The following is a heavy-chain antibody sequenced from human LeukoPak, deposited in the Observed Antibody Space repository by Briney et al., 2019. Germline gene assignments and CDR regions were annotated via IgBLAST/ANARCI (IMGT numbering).Heavy chain of an antibody. D-gene: IGHD3-22*01. CDR1: GGSISSGDYY. CDR2: IYYSGST. V-gene: IGHV4-30-4*01. J-gene: IGHJ3*02. CDR3: ARGVPYYYDSSGYPPWAFDI. Sequence: SETLSLTCTVSGGSISSGDYYWSWIRQPPGTGLEWIGYIYYSGSTYYNPSLKSRVTISVDKSKNQFSLKLSSVTAADTAVYYCARGVPYYYDSSGYPPWAFDIWGQGTMVTVSS.